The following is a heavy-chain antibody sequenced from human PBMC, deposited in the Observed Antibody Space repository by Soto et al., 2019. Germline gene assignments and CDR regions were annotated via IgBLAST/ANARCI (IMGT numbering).Heavy chain of an antibody. CDR2: IYPGDSDT. CDR1: GYSFTSYC. CDR3: ATLEMATIIPAS. J-gene: IGHJ5*02. V-gene: IGHV5-51*01. D-gene: IGHD5-12*01. Sequence: PGESLKISCTGSGYSFTSYCVCWVRKMPGKGLEWMGIIYPGDSDTRYSPSFQGQVTISADKSISTAYLQWSSLKASDTAMYYCATLEMATIIPASWGQGTLVTVSS.